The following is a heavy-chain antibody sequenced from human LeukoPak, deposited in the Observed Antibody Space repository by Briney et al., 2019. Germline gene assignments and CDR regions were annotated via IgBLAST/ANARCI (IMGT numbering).Heavy chain of an antibody. J-gene: IGHJ6*03. V-gene: IGHV1-69*05. CDR1: GGTFSSYS. Sequence: SVKVSCKASGGTFSSYSITWVRQAPGQGLEWMGGIMPLFNTANYAQPFQGRVTITTDESTSTAYMELSSLRFEDTAMYYCARVDRYHYYLDVWGKGTTGTVSS. CDR2: IMPLFNTA. CDR3: ARVDRYHYYLDV.